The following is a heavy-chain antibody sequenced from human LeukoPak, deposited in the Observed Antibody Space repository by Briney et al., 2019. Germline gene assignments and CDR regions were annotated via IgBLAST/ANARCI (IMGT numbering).Heavy chain of an antibody. CDR2: ISHSGSEK. V-gene: IGHV3-30-3*01. D-gene: IGHD1-1*01. J-gene: IGHJ4*02. CDR1: GFTFSIFS. Sequence: PGGSLRLSCAASGFTFSIFSMYWVRQAPGKGLEWVALISHSGSEKYYADSVEGRFTISRDNSRNTLYLQMNSLSVEDTAFYYCAKDLANSWTTDYWGQGTLVTVSS. CDR3: AKDLANSWTTDY.